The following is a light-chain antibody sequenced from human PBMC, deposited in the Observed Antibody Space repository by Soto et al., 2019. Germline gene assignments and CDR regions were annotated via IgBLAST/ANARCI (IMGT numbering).Light chain of an antibody. CDR1: SSDVGGYNY. CDR2: DVT. V-gene: IGLV2-14*01. Sequence: QSALTQPASVSGSPGQSITISCTGTSSDVGGYNYVSWYQQHPVKAPKLMIYDVTNRPSGVSDRFSGSKSGNTASLTISGRQAEDEADYYCSSYTSSSTPDVFVTGTKLTVL. J-gene: IGLJ1*01. CDR3: SSYTSSSTPDV.